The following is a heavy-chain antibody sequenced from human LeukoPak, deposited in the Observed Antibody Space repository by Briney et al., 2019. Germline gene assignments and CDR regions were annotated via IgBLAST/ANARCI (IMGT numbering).Heavy chain of an antibody. V-gene: IGHV3-53*01. J-gene: IGHJ4*02. CDR1: GFIVSSNY. D-gene: IGHD4-23*01. Sequence: GGSLRLSCAASGFIVSSNYMSWARQAPGKGLEWVSVIYRGDDTYYADSVMGRFTISRDNSKNTLYLQMNSLRVEDTAAYYCARVSKGGNSALIDYWGQGTLVTVSS. CDR3: ARVSKGGNSALIDY. CDR2: IYRGDDT.